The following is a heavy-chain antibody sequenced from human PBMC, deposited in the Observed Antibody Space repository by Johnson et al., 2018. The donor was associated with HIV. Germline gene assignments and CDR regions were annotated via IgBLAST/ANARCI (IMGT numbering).Heavy chain of an antibody. CDR3: AREDSAFDI. CDR1: AFTFSSYA. CDR2: ISYDGSNK. J-gene: IGHJ3*02. Sequence: QVQLVESGGGMVQPGGSLRLSCAASAFTFSSYAMHWVRQAPGKGLEWVALISYDGSNKYYTDSVKGRFTISRDNSKNTLYLQMNSLRAEDTAVYYCAREDSAFDIWGQGTMVTVSS. V-gene: IGHV3-30-3*01.